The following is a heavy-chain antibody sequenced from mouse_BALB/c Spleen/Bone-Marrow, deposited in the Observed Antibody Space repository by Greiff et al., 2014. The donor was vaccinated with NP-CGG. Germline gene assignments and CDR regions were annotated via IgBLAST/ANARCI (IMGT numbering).Heavy chain of an antibody. CDR2: IFPGTGTT. CDR1: GYTFTSYW. CDR3: AREGSRLRGYFDV. Sequence: LKESGAELVKPGASVKLSCKTSGYTFTSYWIQWVKQRPGQGLGWIGEIFPGTGTTYYNEKFKGKATLTIDTSSSTAYMQLSSLTSEDSAVYFCAREGSRLRGYFDVWGAGTTVTVSS. V-gene: IGHV1S132*01. D-gene: IGHD1-1*01. J-gene: IGHJ1*01.